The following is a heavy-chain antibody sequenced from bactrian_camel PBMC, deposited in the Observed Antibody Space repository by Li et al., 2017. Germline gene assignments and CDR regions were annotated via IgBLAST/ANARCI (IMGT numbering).Heavy chain of an antibody. Sequence: VQLVESGGGLVQPGGSLRLSCAASGYTAKTCSWNWYRQFQGKGRELVSSLYANGGTYYHDSVKGRFTFAQANVENTNAVTLEMNSLRPEDTATYFCNVGLCDTWPPGQDNYWGHGTQVTVS. V-gene: IGHV3S9*01. CDR1: GYTAKTCS. CDR3: NVGLCDTWPPGQDNY. CDR2: LYANGGT. D-gene: IGHD7*01. J-gene: IGHJ4*01.